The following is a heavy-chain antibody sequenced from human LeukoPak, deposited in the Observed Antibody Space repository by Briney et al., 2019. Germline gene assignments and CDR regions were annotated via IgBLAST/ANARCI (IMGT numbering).Heavy chain of an antibody. V-gene: IGHV3-74*01. D-gene: IGHD5-24*01. CDR2: ISTDGSTT. CDR1: GFTFSTYW. CDR3: ARGTNGYNYGYLDY. J-gene: IGHJ4*02. Sequence: GGSLRLSCAASGFTFSTYWMHWVRQAPGKGPVWVSRISTDGSTTTYADSVKGRFTISRDNAKNTLYLQMNSLRAEDTAVYYCARGTNGYNYGYLDYWGQGTLVTVSS.